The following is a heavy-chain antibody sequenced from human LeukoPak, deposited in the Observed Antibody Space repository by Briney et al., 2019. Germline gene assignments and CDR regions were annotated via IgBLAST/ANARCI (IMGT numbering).Heavy chain of an antibody. CDR1: GFTFSDYY. CDR2: ISGSSGYI. J-gene: IGHJ4*02. Sequence: AGGSLRLSCAASGFTFSDYYMSWVRQAPGKGLEWVSYISGSSGYINYADSVKGRFTISRDNAKNSLYLQMNSLRAEDTAVYYCARGYSSGFILDYWGQGTLVTVSS. D-gene: IGHD3-22*01. CDR3: ARGYSSGFILDY. V-gene: IGHV3-11*06.